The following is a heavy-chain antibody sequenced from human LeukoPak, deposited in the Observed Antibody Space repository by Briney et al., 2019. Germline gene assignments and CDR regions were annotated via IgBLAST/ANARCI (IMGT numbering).Heavy chain of an antibody. J-gene: IGHJ5*02. Sequence: ASVKVSCKASGYTFTSYYMHWVRQAPGQGLEWMGIINPSGGSTSYAQKFQARVTMTRDTSTSTVYMELSSLRSEDTAVYYCARDKRDDSSGSNWFDPWGQGTLVTVSS. V-gene: IGHV1-46*01. D-gene: IGHD3-22*01. CDR2: INPSGGST. CDR1: GYTFTSYY. CDR3: ARDKRDDSSGSNWFDP.